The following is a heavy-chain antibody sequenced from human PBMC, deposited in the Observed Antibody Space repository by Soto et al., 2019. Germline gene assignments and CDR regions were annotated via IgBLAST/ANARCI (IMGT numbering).Heavy chain of an antibody. CDR1: GFTFSDYA. CDR2: ISAGGST. D-gene: IGHD2-2*02. J-gene: IGHJ4*02. Sequence: LRLSCTASGFTFSDYAMSWVRQPPGQGLERVSVISAGGSTYYANSVKGRFTVSRSNSKNTLYLQMNSLRAEDTAVYYCANVPIWCSSTSCYTEGFDYWGQGTLVTGSS. CDR3: ANVPIWCSSTSCYTEGFDY. V-gene: IGHV3-23*01.